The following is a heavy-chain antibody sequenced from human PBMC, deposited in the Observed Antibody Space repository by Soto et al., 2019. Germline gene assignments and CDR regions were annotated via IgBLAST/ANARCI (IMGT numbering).Heavy chain of an antibody. J-gene: IGHJ4*02. CDR3: ARSMTTVVTLDY. Sequence: TSETLSLTCTVSGGSISSSSYYWGWIRQPPGKGLEWIGSIYYSGSTYYNPSLKSRVTISVDTSKNQFSLKLSSVTAADTAAYYCARSMTTVVTLDYWGQGTLVTVSS. CDR2: IYYSGST. D-gene: IGHD4-17*01. V-gene: IGHV4-39*01. CDR1: GGSISSSSYY.